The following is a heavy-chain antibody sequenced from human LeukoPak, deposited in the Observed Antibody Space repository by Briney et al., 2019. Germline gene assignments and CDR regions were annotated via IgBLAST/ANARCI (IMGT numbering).Heavy chain of an antibody. V-gene: IGHV3-23*01. CDR2: ISGSGGST. J-gene: IGHJ4*02. D-gene: IGHD3-22*01. CDR3: AEHQYYYDSSGYYYSDY. CDR1: GFTFSSYA. Sequence: PGGSLRLSCAASGFTFSSYAMSWVRQAPGKGLEWVSAISGSGGSTYYADSVKGRFTISRDNSKNTLYLQMNSLGAEDTAVYYCAEHQYYYDSSGYYYSDYWGQGTLVTVSS.